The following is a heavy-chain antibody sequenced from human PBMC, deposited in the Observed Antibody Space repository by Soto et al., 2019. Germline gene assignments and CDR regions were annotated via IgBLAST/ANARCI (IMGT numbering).Heavy chain of an antibody. CDR1: GGTFSSYA. D-gene: IGHD3-3*01. J-gene: IGHJ6*02. CDR2: IIPIFGTA. Sequence: SVKVSCKASGGTFSSYAISWVRQAPGQGLEWMGGIIPIFGTAKYAQKFQGRVTITADESTSTAYMELSSLRSEDTAVYYCAREGDFWSGYYGMDVWGQGTTVTVSS. CDR3: AREGDFWSGYYGMDV. V-gene: IGHV1-69*13.